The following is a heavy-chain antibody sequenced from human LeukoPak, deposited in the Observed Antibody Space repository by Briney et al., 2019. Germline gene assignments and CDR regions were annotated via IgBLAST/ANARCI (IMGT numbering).Heavy chain of an antibody. CDR3: ARDLTYYYDSSGYYPFDP. D-gene: IGHD3-22*01. CDR1: GGSISSFY. J-gene: IGHJ5*02. Sequence: SETLSLTCTVSGGSISSFYWSWIRQPPGKGLEWIGNIFHSGTTKYNPSLKSRVSISLDTSKRQFSLRLTSVTAADTAVYYCARDLTYYYDSSGYYPFDPWGQGTLVTVSS. V-gene: IGHV4-59*12. CDR2: IFHSGTT.